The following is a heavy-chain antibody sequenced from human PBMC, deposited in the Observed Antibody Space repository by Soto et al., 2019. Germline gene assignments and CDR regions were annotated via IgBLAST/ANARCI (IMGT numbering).Heavy chain of an antibody. CDR3: ARHWAFGPPPDY. CDR2: IDYSGST. Sequence: QVQLQESGPGLVKPSETLSLTCTVSGGSISSYYWSWIRQPPGKGLEWIGYIDYSGSTNYNPSLKRRVTIALDTAKNKFSLKLSSVTAADTAVDYCARHWAFGPPPDYWGQGTLVTVSS. D-gene: IGHD3-16*01. CDR1: GGSISSYY. V-gene: IGHV4-59*08. J-gene: IGHJ4*02.